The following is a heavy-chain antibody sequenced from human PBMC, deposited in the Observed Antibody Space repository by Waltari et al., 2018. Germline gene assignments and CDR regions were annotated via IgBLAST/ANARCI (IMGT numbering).Heavy chain of an antibody. CDR3: ASGRIAAAGSLGY. V-gene: IGHV4-30-2*01. CDR1: GGSIRRGGYS. CDR2: IYHSGST. Sequence: QLQLQESGSGLVKPSQPLSLTCAVSGGSIRRGGYSWRWIRQPPGKGLEWIGYIYHSGSTYYNPSLKSRVTISVDRSKNQFSLKLSSVTAADTAVYYCASGRIAAAGSLGYWGQGTLVTVSS. J-gene: IGHJ4*02. D-gene: IGHD6-13*01.